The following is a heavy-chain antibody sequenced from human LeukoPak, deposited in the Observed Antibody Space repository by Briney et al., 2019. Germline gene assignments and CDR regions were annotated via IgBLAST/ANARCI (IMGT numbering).Heavy chain of an antibody. CDR2: IHYNGGA. V-gene: IGHV4-59*08. J-gene: IGHJ4*02. D-gene: IGHD6-13*01. Sequence: ASETLSLTCTVSGGSISSYYWSWIRQPPGKGLEWIGYIHYNGGADYNPSLKSRVTMSVDTSKSHLSLKLSPVTAADTAVYYCARHWETSSWYVDYWGQGTLVTVSS. CDR3: ARHWETSSWYVDY. CDR1: GGSISSYY.